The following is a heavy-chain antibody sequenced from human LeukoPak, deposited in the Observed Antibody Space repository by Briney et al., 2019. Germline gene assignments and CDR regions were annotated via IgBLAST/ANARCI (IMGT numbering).Heavy chain of an antibody. CDR2: IIPIFGTA. CDR1: GYTFTSYG. V-gene: IGHV1-69*06. Sequence: SLKVSCTASGYTFTSYGITWVRQAPGQGLEWMGGIIPIFGTANYAQKFQGRVTITADKSTSTAYMELSSLRSEDTAVYYCARVPPTPSKPYYYYYYYMDVWGKGTTVTVSS. D-gene: IGHD1-14*01. CDR3: ARVPPTPSKPYYYYYYYMDV. J-gene: IGHJ6*03.